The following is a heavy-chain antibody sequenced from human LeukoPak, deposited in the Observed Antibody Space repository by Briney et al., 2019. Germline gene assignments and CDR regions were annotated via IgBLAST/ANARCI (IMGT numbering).Heavy chain of an antibody. Sequence: ASVKVSCKASGYTFTDYYIHWVRQAPGQGLEWMGWINPNNGGTNYAQKFQGRVTMTRDTSISTAYMELSRLRSDDTAVYYCAREVDYYDTSDYFPLGHWGQGTLVTVSS. CDR2: INPNNGGT. CDR3: AREVDYYDTSDYFPLGH. D-gene: IGHD3-22*01. CDR1: GYTFTDYY. J-gene: IGHJ4*02. V-gene: IGHV1-2*02.